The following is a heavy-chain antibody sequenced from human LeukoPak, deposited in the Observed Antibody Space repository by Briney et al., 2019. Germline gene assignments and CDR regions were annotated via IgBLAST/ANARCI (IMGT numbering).Heavy chain of an antibody. V-gene: IGHV4-39*01. D-gene: IGHD3-3*02. J-gene: IGHJ3*02. CDR3: ASVGIFGVVTHDAFDI. CDR2: IYYSGST. CDR1: GGSISSCCYY. Sequence: KPSETLSLTCTVSGGSISSCCYYWGWIRQPPGKGLEWDGSIYYSGSTYYNLSLKSRVTISVATSKNQFSLKLSSVTAADTAVYYCASVGIFGVVTHDAFDIWGQGTMVTVSS.